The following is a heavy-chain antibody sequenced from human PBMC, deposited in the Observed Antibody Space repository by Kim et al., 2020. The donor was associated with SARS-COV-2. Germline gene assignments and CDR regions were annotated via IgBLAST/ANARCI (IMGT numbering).Heavy chain of an antibody. V-gene: IGHV5-51*01. CDR2: IYPGDSDT. J-gene: IGHJ4*02. D-gene: IGHD3-10*01. CDR3: ARHYSRSITMVRGQFDY. Sequence: GESLKISCKGSGYSFTSYWIGWVRQMPGKGLEWMGIIYPGDSDTRYSPSFQGQVTISADKSISTAYLQWSSLKASDTAMYYCARHYSRSITMVRGQFDYWGQGTLVTVSS. CDR1: GYSFTSYW.